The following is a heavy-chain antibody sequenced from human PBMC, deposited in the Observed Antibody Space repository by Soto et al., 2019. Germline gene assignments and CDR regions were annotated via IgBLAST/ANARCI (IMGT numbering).Heavy chain of an antibody. J-gene: IGHJ6*02. V-gene: IGHV1-69*13. CDR2: IIPIFGTA. CDR1: GGTFSSYA. D-gene: IGHD1-1*01. Sequence: ASVKVSCKASGGTFSSYAISWVRQAPGQGLEWMGGIIPIFGTANYAQKFQGRVTITADESTSTAYMELSSLRSEDTAVYYCASPTKPLYYYYGMDVWGQGTTVTVS. CDR3: ASPTKPLYYYYGMDV.